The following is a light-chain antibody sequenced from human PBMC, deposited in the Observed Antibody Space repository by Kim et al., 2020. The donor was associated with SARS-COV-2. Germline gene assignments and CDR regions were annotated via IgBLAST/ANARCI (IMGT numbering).Light chain of an antibody. V-gene: IGKV3-20*01. CDR2: GAS. CDR1: HSVLTIY. CDR3: HQYDTSLGYT. Sequence: SPGERSALSCRASHSVLTIYFAWYQQRPGQAPRLLIDGASSRATGVPDRFSGSVSGSDFTLTISRLEPEDFAVYYCHQYDTSLGYTFGQGTKLEI. J-gene: IGKJ2*01.